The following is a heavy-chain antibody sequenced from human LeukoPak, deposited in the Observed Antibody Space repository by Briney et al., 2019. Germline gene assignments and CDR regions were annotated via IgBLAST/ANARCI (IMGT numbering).Heavy chain of an antibody. V-gene: IGHV4-59*01. J-gene: IGHJ5*02. Sequence: SETLSLTCTVSGGSITNYYWTWIRQPPGKGLEWIGYIHYSGSTNYNPSLKSRVTISVDTSKNQFSLKLSSVTAADTAVYYCARDGTPSSWFDPWGQGTLVTVSS. CDR1: GGSITNYY. CDR3: ARDGTPSSWFDP. CDR2: IHYSGST. D-gene: IGHD1-1*01.